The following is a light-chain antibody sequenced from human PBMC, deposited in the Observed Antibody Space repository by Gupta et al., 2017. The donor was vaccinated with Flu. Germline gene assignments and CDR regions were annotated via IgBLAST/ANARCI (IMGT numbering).Light chain of an antibody. CDR1: QYINNF. Sequence: DIQMTQSPSSLSASVGDRVTITCRASQYINNFLNWYQQKPGKAPKLLIYAASSLQRGVPSRFSGSGSGAEFTLTITSLHPEDIATYYCQQSDDVTSTFGPGTKLE. J-gene: IGKJ2*01. CDR2: AAS. V-gene: IGKV1-39*01. CDR3: QQSDDVTST.